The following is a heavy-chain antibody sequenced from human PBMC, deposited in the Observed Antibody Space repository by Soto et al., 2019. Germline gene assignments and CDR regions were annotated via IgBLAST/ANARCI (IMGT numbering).Heavy chain of an antibody. CDR2: ISPHNDRT. D-gene: IGHD6-19*01. J-gene: IGHJ3*02. V-gene: IGHV1-18*01. CDR1: GYNFTSYG. CDR3: ARDLYYSSGRYFDHDAFDI. Sequence: QVQLVQSGADVKKPGASVKVSCKASGYNFTSYGISWVRQAPGQGLEWRGWISPHNDRTKYARRFQDRVTMTTETPTSTVYMELGSLRSDDTAVYYCARDLYYSSGRYFDHDAFDIWGQGTVVTVSS.